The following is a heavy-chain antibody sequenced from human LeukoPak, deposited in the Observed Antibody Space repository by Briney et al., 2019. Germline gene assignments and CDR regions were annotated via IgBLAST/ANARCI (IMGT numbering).Heavy chain of an antibody. CDR2: MFYTGST. Sequence: SETLSLTCSVSGGSISSDYWAWVRQPPGKGLDWIGYMFYTGSTNYNPSLKSRVTISLATSKKQFSLKLSSGTAADTAVYYCARVSVVYGMDVWGRGTTVTVSS. J-gene: IGHJ6*02. CDR3: ARVSVVYGMDV. CDR1: GGSISSDY. V-gene: IGHV4-59*01.